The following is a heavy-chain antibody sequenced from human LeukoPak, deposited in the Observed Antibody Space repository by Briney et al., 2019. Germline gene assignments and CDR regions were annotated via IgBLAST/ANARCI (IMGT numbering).Heavy chain of an antibody. J-gene: IGHJ4*02. CDR2: IYENGGTT. V-gene: IGHV3-23*01. D-gene: IGHD2-21*01. Sequence: GGSLRLSCVGSGFTFRSHAMSWVRQAPEKGLEFVSGIYENGGTTYYADSVKGRFSISRDNSKNTLYLQMDSLRGEDTAVYYCAKDFRIGYSARFDYWGQGALATVSS. CDR3: AKDFRIGYSARFDY. CDR1: GFTFRSHA.